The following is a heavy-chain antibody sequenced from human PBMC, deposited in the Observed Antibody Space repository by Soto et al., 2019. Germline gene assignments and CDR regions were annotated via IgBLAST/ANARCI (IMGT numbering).Heavy chain of an antibody. Sequence: QVQLVESGGGVVQPGRSLRLSCAASGSTFRSYGMHWVRQARGKGLEWVAAISYDGSSKNYVDSVKDRFTISRDNSENTLYLQMNSLRAEDAAVYYCAKDTYYHDSTGYYVFDYWGQGTLVTVSS. CDR3: AKDTYYHDSTGYYVFDY. V-gene: IGHV3-30*18. J-gene: IGHJ4*02. CDR1: GSTFRSYG. D-gene: IGHD3-22*01. CDR2: ISYDGSSK.